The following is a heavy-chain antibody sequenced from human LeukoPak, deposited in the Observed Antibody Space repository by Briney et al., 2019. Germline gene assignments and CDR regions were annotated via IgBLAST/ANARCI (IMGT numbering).Heavy chain of an antibody. Sequence: SETLSLTCGVSGGSIITTNWWSWVRQPPGKGLEWIGEVHLNGATNYNPSLESRVSMSIDKSKHQLSLKLSSVTAADTATYYCTRESGAFSPFGCWGQGTLVTVSS. J-gene: IGHJ4*02. CDR2: VHLNGAT. V-gene: IGHV4-4*02. CDR1: GGSIITTNW. D-gene: IGHD1-26*01. CDR3: TRESGAFSPFGC.